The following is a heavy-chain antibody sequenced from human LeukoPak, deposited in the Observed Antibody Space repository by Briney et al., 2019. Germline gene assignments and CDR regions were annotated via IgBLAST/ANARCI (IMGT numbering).Heavy chain of an antibody. J-gene: IGHJ4*02. CDR1: GYTFSSYW. V-gene: IGHV5-51*01. CDR2: IYPDDSDT. CDR3: AIIHAESRAFNY. Sequence: GESLKISCKASGYTFSSYWIAVVRQMPGKGLDWMGIIYPDDSDTRYSPSFQGQVTISADKSISTAYLQWGSLKASDTATYYCAIIHAESRAFNYWGQGTLVTVSS.